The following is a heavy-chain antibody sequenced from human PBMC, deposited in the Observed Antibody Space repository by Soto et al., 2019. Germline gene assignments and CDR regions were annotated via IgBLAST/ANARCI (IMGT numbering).Heavy chain of an antibody. CDR2: IWYDGRNI. CDR1: GFNVNSYG. V-gene: IGHV3-33*06. J-gene: IGHJ3*01. Sequence: QVQLVESGGGAVLPGRSLRLSCSASGFNVNSYGVHWVRQAPGKGLEWVAVIWYDGRNIFYADSVKGRFTVSRDNSKNTVYFQMNNLRVEDTALYYWAKYSGHRSTYVSDALDFWGPGTMVTVSS. D-gene: IGHD3-10*01. CDR3: AKYSGHRSTYVSDALDF.